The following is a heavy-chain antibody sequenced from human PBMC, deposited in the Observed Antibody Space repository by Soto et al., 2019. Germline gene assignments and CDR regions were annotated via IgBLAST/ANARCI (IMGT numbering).Heavy chain of an antibody. CDR1: GYTFTSYY. CDR2: INPSGGST. J-gene: IGHJ6*02. D-gene: IGHD6-13*01. Sequence: ASVKVSCKASGYTFTSYYMHWVRQAPGQGLEWMGIINPSGGSTSYAQKFQGRVTMTRDTSTSTVYMELSSLRSEDTAVYYCASDSRQQLILYYYYGTHLWGQGTTVPVSS. CDR3: ASDSRQQLILYYYYGTHL. V-gene: IGHV1-46*01.